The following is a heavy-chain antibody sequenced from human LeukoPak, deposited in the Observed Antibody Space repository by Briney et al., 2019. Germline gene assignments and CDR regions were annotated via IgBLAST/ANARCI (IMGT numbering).Heavy chain of an antibody. J-gene: IGHJ3*02. D-gene: IGHD2-2*01. CDR2: IYYSGST. CDR1: GGSISSGDYY. Sequence: SETLPLTCTVSGGSISSGDYYWSWIRQPPGKGLEWIGYIYYSGSTYYNPSLKSRVTISVDTSKNQFSLKLSSVTAADTAVYYCARDCSSTSCYRNLDAFDIWGQGTMVTVSS. V-gene: IGHV4-30-4*08. CDR3: ARDCSSTSCYRNLDAFDI.